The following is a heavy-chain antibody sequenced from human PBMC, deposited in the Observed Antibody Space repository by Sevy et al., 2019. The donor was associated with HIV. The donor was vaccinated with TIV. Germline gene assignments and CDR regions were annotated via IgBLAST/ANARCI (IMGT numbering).Heavy chain of an antibody. V-gene: IGHV3-21*06. CDR1: GFTFNVYS. J-gene: IGHJ4*02. Sequence: GGSLRLSCATSGFTFNVYSMYWVRQAPGKGLEWVSTITGYSTDIYYADSVKGRFTISRDDAKNSLYLQMNGLRAEDTAIYYCARAEQTYFFDYWGQGTLVTVSS. CDR2: ITGYSTDI. CDR3: ARAEQTYFFDY.